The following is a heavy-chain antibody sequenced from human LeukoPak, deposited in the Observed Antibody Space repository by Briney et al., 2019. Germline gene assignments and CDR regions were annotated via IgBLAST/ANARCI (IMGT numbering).Heavy chain of an antibody. CDR1: GFTFSSYW. V-gene: IGHV3-7*01. Sequence: PGGSLRLSCAASGFTFSSYWMSWVRQAPGKGLEWVANIKQDGSEKYYVDSVKGRFTISRDNAKNSLYLQMNSLRAEDTAVYYCARQYYYDGSGYHYYYYYYMDVWGKGTTVTVSS. D-gene: IGHD3-22*01. J-gene: IGHJ6*03. CDR2: IKQDGSEK. CDR3: ARQYYYDGSGYHYYYYYYMDV.